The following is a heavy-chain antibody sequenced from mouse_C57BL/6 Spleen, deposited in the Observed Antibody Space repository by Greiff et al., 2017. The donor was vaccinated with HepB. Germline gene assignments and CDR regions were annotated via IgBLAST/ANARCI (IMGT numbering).Heavy chain of an antibody. J-gene: IGHJ1*03. D-gene: IGHD1-1*01. Sequence: EVQGVESGGGLVQPGASLRLSCAASGFTFTDYYMSWVRQPPGQAPEWLALIRNKANGYTTEYTASVKGRFTISRDKSQTILYLQMHTLRAEDSATYYCVKAVGVADWYFDVWGTGNTVTGSS. CDR3: VKAVGVADWYFDV. V-gene: IGHV7-4*01. CDR2: IRNKANGYTT. CDR1: GFTFTDYY.